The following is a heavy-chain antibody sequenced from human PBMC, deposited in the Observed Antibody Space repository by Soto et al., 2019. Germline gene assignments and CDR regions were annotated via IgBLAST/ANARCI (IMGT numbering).Heavy chain of an antibody. CDR1: GYTFTSYY. CDR3: GRGSLITMIVNY. J-gene: IGHJ4*02. D-gene: IGHD3-22*01. V-gene: IGHV1-46*01. CDR2: INPSGGSS. Sequence: QVQLVQSGAEVKKPGASVKVSCKASGYTFTSYYMHWVRQAPRQGLEWMGIINPSGGSSSYAQKFQGRVTMTRDTSTNTVSMELNSLRSEDTAVYYCGRGSLITMIVNYWGQGTLVTVSS.